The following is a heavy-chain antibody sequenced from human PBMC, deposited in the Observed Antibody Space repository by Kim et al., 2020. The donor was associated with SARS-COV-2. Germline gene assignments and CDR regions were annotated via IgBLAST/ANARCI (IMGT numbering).Heavy chain of an antibody. CDR2: ISGSGGST. Sequence: GGSLRLSCAASGFTFSSYAMSWVRQAPGKGLEWVSAISGSGGSTYYTDSVKGRFTISRDNSKNTLYLQMNILRAEDTAVYHCAKEFESYRYSGSYLRRVPFDYLCQGPLVAVSS. V-gene: IGHV3-23*01. CDR3: AKEFESYRYSGSYLRRVPFDY. D-gene: IGHD1-26*01. CDR1: GFTFSSYA. J-gene: IGHJ4*02.